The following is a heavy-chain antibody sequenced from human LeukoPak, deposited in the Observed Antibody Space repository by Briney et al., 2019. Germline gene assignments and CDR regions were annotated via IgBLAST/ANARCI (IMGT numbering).Heavy chain of an antibody. CDR3: ARDAGFTMVRGVTRWFDP. CDR2: IWYDGSNK. Sequence: TGGSLRLSCAASGFTFSSYGMHWVRQAPGKGLEWVAVIWYDGSNKYYADSVKGRFTISRDNSKNTLYLQMNSLRAEDTAVYYCARDAGFTMVRGVTRWFDPWGQGTLVTVSS. V-gene: IGHV3-33*01. D-gene: IGHD3-10*01. J-gene: IGHJ5*02. CDR1: GFTFSSYG.